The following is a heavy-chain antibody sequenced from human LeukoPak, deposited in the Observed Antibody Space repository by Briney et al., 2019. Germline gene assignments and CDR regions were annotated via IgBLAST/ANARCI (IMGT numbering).Heavy chain of an antibody. V-gene: IGHV3-7*01. CDR3: ARCEGFYDYFSGNPTYYFYMDV. CDR2: IKEDGSET. J-gene: IGHJ6*03. Sequence: GGSLRLSCAASGFTFSTYWMCLVRQAPGKGLEWVANIKEDGSETNYVESVKGRFFISRDNAKNSQRLQMNSLRVEDSAVYYCARCEGFYDYFSGNPTYYFYMDVWGKGTTVTVSS. CDR1: GFTFSTYW. D-gene: IGHD3-16*01.